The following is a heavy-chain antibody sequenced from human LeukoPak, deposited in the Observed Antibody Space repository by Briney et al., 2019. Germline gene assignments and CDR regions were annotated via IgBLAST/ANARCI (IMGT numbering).Heavy chain of an antibody. Sequence: GGSLRLSCAASGFTFSIYSMNWVRQAPGKGLEWVSSISSSSSYIYYADSVKGRFTISRDNAKNSLYLQMNSLRAEDTAVYYCARPISPGYSYGYDYWGQGTLVTVSS. V-gene: IGHV3-21*01. CDR3: ARPISPGYSYGYDY. CDR1: GFTFSIYS. J-gene: IGHJ4*02. D-gene: IGHD5-18*01. CDR2: ISSSSSYI.